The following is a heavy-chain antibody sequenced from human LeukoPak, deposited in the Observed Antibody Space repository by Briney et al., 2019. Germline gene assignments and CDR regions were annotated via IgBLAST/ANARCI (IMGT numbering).Heavy chain of an antibody. V-gene: IGHV3-23*01. Sequence: GGSLRLSCAASGFTFSSYAMSWVRQAPGKGLEWVSAISGSGGSTYYADSVKGRFTISRDNSKNTLYLQMNSLRAEDTAVYYCARDRGGYSSSSTDYWGQGILVTVTS. CDR1: GFTFSSYA. J-gene: IGHJ4*02. D-gene: IGHD6-6*01. CDR3: ARDRGGYSSSSTDY. CDR2: ISGSGGST.